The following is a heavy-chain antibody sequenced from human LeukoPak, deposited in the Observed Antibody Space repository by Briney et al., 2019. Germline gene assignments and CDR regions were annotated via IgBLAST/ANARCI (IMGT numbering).Heavy chain of an antibody. D-gene: IGHD2/OR15-2a*01. CDR2: IFYGGST. CDR1: GGSTSSSGYF. V-gene: IGHV4-39*01. J-gene: IGHJ4*02. Sequence: SETLSLTGTVSGGSTSSSGYFWGWIRQPPEKGLEWIGTIFYGGSTYYNPSLRSRVTISVDTSKNQFSLNLSSVTAADTAVYYCVTRRPSMAFGYWGQGTLVTVSS. CDR3: VTRRPSMAFGY.